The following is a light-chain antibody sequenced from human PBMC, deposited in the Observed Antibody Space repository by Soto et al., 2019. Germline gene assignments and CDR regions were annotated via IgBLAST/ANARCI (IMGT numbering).Light chain of an antibody. CDR2: EVS. V-gene: IGLV2-14*01. Sequence: QSALTQPASVSGSPGQSITISCTGTSSDVGAYTSVSWYQQHPGKAPKLMIYEVSNRPSGVSNRFSGSKSGNTASLTISGLQAEDEADYYCSSYTSSSTLDVFGTGTKLTVL. CDR3: SSYTSSSTLDV. CDR1: SSDVGAYTS. J-gene: IGLJ1*01.